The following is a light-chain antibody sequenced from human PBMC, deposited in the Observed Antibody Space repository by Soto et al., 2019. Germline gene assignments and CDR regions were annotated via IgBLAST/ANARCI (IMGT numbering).Light chain of an antibody. V-gene: IGLV2-11*01. CDR3: CSYAGSPRYV. CDR2: DVS. J-gene: IGLJ1*01. CDR1: SSDVGGYNY. Sequence: QSALTQPRSVSGSPGQSVTISFTGTSSDVGGYNYVSWYQQHPVKDPKVMIYDVSERPSGVPDRFSGSKSGNTASLTISGLQDEDEAYYYCCSYAGSPRYVLGTGTKLTVL.